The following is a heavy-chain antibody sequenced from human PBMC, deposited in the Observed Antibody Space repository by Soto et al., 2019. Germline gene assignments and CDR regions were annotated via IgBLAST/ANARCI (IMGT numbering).Heavy chain of an antibody. D-gene: IGHD2-8*02. CDR2: INHSGST. Sequence: QVQLQQWGAGLLKPSETLSLTCAVYGGSFSGYYWTWIRQPPGTGLEWIGEINHSGSTNYNPSLKSRVNISVDTSKNQVSLQLTSVTAADTAVYYCARDKITGLFDYWGQGTLVTVSS. CDR1: GGSFSGYY. J-gene: IGHJ4*02. V-gene: IGHV4-34*01. CDR3: ARDKITGLFDY.